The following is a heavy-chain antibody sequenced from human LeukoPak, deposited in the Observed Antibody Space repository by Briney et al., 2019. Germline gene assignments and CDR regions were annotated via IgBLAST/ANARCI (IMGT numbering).Heavy chain of an antibody. CDR2: IKKDGSEK. J-gene: IGHJ4*02. D-gene: IGHD6-19*01. V-gene: IGHV3-7*01. CDR3: EGSAGY. Sequence: GGSLRLSCAAPGFTFSNSWMSWVRQAPGKGLEWVANIKKDGSEKYYVDSVKGRFTISRDNAKNSLYLQMNSLRVEDTAVYYCEGSAGYWGQGTLVTVSS. CDR1: GFTFSNSW.